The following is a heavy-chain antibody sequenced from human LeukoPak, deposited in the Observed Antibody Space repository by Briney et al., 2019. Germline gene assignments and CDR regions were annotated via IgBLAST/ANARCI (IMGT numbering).Heavy chain of an antibody. Sequence: GSLRLSCAASGFTVSSNYTSWVRQAPGKGLEWIGTVYYNGATYYNPSLKSRVTMSVDTSKNQFSLKLTSVTAADTAVYYCARELRYCSGSSCQSGDYWGQGTLVTVSS. CDR2: VYYNGAT. V-gene: IGHV4-39*07. CDR3: ARELRYCSGSSCQSGDY. D-gene: IGHD2-15*01. J-gene: IGHJ4*02. CDR1: GFTVSSNY.